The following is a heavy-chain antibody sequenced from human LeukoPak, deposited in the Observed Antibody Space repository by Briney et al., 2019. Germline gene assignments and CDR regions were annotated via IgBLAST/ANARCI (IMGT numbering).Heavy chain of an antibody. J-gene: IGHJ4*02. CDR1: GGSFSGYY. V-gene: IGHV4-34*01. D-gene: IGHD6-6*01. CDR2: INHSGST. Sequence: SETLPLTRAVYGGSFSGYYWSWIRQPPGKGLEWIGEINHSGSTNYNPSLKSRVTISVDTSKNQFSLKLSSVTAADTAVYYCARGVAARFDYWGQGTLVTVSS. CDR3: ARGVAARFDY.